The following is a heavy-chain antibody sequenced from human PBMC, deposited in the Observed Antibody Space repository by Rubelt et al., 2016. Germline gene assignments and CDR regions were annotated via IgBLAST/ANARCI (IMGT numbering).Heavy chain of an antibody. J-gene: IGHJ4*02. CDR2: INGDGSST. Sequence: GSLRLSCEASGFTFSSYSMHWVRQDPGKGLVWVSRINGDGSSTSYADSVKGRFTISRDNSKNTLYLQMNSLRAEDTAVYYCAKGTTYNYYDSSGYSWGQGTLVTVSS. CDR3: AKGTTYNYYDSSGYS. D-gene: IGHD3-22*01. V-gene: IGHV3-74*01. CDR1: GFTFSSYS.